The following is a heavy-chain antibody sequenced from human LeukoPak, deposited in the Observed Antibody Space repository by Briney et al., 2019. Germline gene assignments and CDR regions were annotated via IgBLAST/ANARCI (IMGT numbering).Heavy chain of an antibody. Sequence: GSLRLSCAASGFTFSSYGMHWVRQPPGKGLEWVGEINHSGSTNYNPSLKSRVTISVDTSKNQFSLKLSSVTAADTAVYYCARGRYSSSWYGRGVDYWGQGTLVTVSS. V-gene: IGHV4-34*01. CDR1: GFTFSSYG. CDR3: ARGRYSSSWYGRGVDY. D-gene: IGHD6-13*01. CDR2: INHSGST. J-gene: IGHJ4*02.